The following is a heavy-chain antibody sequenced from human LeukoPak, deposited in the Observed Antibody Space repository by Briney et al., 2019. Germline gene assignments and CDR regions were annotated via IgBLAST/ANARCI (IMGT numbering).Heavy chain of an antibody. J-gene: IGHJ6*03. Sequence: GASVKVSCKASGGTFSSYAISWVRQAPGQGLEWMGGIIPIFGTANYAQKFQGRVTITTDESTSTAYMELSSLRSEDTAVYYCARGAKIVVVPAANYYYYMDVWGKGTTVTVSS. CDR1: GGTFSSYA. D-gene: IGHD2-2*01. CDR3: ARGAKIVVVPAANYYYYMDV. CDR2: IIPIFGTA. V-gene: IGHV1-69*05.